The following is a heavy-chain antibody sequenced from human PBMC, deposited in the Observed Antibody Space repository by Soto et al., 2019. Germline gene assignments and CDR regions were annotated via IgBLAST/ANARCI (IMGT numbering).Heavy chain of an antibody. V-gene: IGHV1-2*04. D-gene: IGHD3-10*01. CDR3: ARFVTGFGEFGSVYNWFDP. CDR2: INPNSGGT. CDR1: GYTFTGYY. Sequence: QVQLVQSGAEVKKPGASVKVSCKASGYTFTGYYMHWVRQAPGQGLEWMGWINPNSGGTHYAQKFHGWVTMTRDTSTSTASMELSRLRSDDTAVYYCARFVTGFGEFGSVYNWFDPWGQGTLVTVSS. J-gene: IGHJ5*02.